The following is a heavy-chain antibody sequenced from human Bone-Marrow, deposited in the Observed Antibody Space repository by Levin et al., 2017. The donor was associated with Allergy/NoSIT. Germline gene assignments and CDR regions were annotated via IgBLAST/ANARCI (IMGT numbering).Heavy chain of an antibody. D-gene: IGHD2-15*01. J-gene: IGHJ5*02. V-gene: IGHV3-74*01. CDR2: INSDGSSI. CDR1: GFTFSNYW. CDR3: ARSGSGGTCHR. Sequence: GESLKISCAASGFTFSNYWMHWVRQAPGKGLVWVSRINSDGSSISYADSVKGRFTISRDNAKNTLYLQMNSLRAEDTAVYYCARSGSGGTCHRWGQGTLVTVSS.